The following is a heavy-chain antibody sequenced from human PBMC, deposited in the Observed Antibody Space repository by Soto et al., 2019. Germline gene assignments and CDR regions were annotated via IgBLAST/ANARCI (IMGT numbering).Heavy chain of an antibody. CDR1: GFTFSSYA. J-gene: IGHJ4*02. D-gene: IGHD3-3*01. CDR3: AKDQPGVNQFTIFGVGTPFDY. Sequence: EVQLLESGGGLVQPGGSLRLSCAASGFTFSSYAMSWVRQAPGKGLEWVSAISGSGGSTYYADSVKGRFTISRDNSKNTLYLQMNSLRAEDTAVYYCAKDQPGVNQFTIFGVGTPFDYWGQGTLVTVSS. CDR2: ISGSGGST. V-gene: IGHV3-23*01.